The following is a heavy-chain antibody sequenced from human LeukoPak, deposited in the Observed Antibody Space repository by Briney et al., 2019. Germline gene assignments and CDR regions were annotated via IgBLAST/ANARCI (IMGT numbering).Heavy chain of an antibody. D-gene: IGHD3-3*01. J-gene: IGHJ1*01. CDR3: ARGDFWSAPFIH. CDR2: INHSGST. Sequence: SETLSLTCAVYGGSFSGYYWSWIRQLPGKGLEWIGEINHSGSTNYNPSLKSRVTISVDTSKNQFSLKLSSVTAADTAVYYCARGDFWSAPFIHWGQGTLVTVSS. CDR1: GGSFSGYY. V-gene: IGHV4-34*01.